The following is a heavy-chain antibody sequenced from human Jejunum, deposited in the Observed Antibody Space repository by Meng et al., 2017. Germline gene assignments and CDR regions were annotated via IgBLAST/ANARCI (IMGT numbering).Heavy chain of an antibody. CDR1: GFTFSSFS. D-gene: IGHD3-3*01. J-gene: IGHJ4*02. V-gene: IGHV3-30-3*01. CDR2: MSSYGSNE. Sequence: QVQLVESGGGVVQPGKSLRLSCAASGFTFSSFSMHWVRQVPGKGLEWVTTMSSYGSNEYYADSVKGRFTVSRDNSKNTLYLQMNSLRPEDTAMYYCARDRGRLRFLEWFFDYWGQGTLVTVSS. CDR3: ARDRGRLRFLEWFFDY.